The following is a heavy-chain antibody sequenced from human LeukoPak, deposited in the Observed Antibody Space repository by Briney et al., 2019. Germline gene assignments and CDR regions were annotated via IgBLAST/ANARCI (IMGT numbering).Heavy chain of an antibody. CDR3: ARERGEEYSSGWYKTNFFDT. V-gene: IGHV4-4*07. CDR1: GGSISSYY. J-gene: IGHJ4*02. D-gene: IGHD6-19*01. CDR2: IYTSGGT. Sequence: SETLSLTCTVSGGSISSYYWSWIRQPAGKGLEWIGRIYTSGGTYYNPSLESRVAISADMSKNQISLKLSSVTAADTALYYCARERGEEYSSGWYKTNFFDTWGQGTRVTVSS.